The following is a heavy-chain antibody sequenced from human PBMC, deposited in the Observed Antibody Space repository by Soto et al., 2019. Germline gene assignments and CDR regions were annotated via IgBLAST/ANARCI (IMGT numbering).Heavy chain of an antibody. Sequence: GGSLRLSCAASGFTCSNAWMSWFRQAPGKGLEWVGRIKSKTDGGTTDYAAPVKGRFTISRDDSKNTLYLQMNSLETEDTAVYYCTTDTRVATIYYFDYWGQGTLVTVSS. V-gene: IGHV3-15*01. D-gene: IGHD5-12*01. J-gene: IGHJ4*02. CDR3: TTDTRVATIYYFDY. CDR2: IKSKTDGGTT. CDR1: GFTCSNAW.